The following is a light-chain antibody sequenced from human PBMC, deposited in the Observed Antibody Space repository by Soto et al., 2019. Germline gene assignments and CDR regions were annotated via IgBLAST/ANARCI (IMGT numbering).Light chain of an antibody. CDR1: QSVGSNS. CDR3: LLFGASSWT. Sequence: EIVLTQSPGTLSLSPGERATLSCRTSQSVGSNSLAWYQQKPGQAPRLLIFGVSSGATGIPDRFSGSGSGTDFTLTISRLEPEDFAVYYCLLFGASSWTLGQGTKVEIK. J-gene: IGKJ1*01. V-gene: IGKV3-20*01. CDR2: GVS.